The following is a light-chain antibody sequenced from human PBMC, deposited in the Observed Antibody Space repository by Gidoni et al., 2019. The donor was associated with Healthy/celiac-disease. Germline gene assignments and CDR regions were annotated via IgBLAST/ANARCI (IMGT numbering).Light chain of an antibody. J-gene: IGKJ2*01. V-gene: IGKV3-11*01. CDR3: QQRSNWTPYT. CDR2: DAS. Sequence: EVVLTQSPASLSLSPGESATLSCRASQSVSSYLAWYQQKPRQSPRHLIYDASNRSTGIPARFSGSGSATDFTLTISSLEPEDVAVYYCQQRSNWTPYTFGQGTKLEIK. CDR1: QSVSSY.